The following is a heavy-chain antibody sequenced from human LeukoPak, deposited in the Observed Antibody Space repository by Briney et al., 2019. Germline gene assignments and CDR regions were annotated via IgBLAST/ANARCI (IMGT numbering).Heavy chain of an antibody. CDR2: ISYDGSNK. CDR3: AREVQWESPSFDI. J-gene: IGHJ3*02. CDR1: GFTFSSYA. V-gene: IGHV3-30-3*01. Sequence: GGSLRLSCAASGFTFSSYAMHWVRQAPGKGLEWVAVISYDGSNKYYADSVKGRFTISRDNAKNSVFLQMNSLRGEDTAVYYCAREVQWESPSFDIWGQGTMVTVSS. D-gene: IGHD1-26*01.